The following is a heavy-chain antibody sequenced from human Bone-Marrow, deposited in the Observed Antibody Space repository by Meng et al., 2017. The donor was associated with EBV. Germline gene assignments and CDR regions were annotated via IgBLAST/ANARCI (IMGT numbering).Heavy chain of an antibody. Sequence: LPRLGSGPGLVKPSETPSLTCTVSGGSISSSSYYWGWIRQPPGKGLEWIESIYYSGSTYYNPSLKSRVTISVDTSKNQFSLKLNSVTAADTAVYFCARHDRLGDYGVSWGQGTLVTVSS. CDR1: GGSISSSSYY. V-gene: IGHV4-39*01. J-gene: IGHJ5*02. CDR3: ARHDRLGDYGVS. D-gene: IGHD4-17*01. CDR2: IYYSGST.